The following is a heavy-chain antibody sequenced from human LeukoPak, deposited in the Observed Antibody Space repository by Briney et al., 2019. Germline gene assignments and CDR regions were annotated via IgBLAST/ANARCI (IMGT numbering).Heavy chain of an antibody. V-gene: IGHV1-2*02. D-gene: IGHD4-23*01. J-gene: IGHJ5*02. CDR2: INPNSGGT. Sequence: ASVKVSCKASGYTFTGYYMHWVRQAPGQGLEWRGWINPNSGGTNYAQKFQGRVTMTRDTSISTADLELSRLRSEDTAVYYCARDNSVEDTAWWFDPWGQGTLVTVSS. CDR1: GYTFTGYY. CDR3: ARDNSVEDTAWWFDP.